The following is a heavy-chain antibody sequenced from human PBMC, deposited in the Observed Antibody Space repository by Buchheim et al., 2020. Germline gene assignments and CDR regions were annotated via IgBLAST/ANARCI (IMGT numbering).Heavy chain of an antibody. CDR3: ASEDIVVVPTGGSYYGMDV. J-gene: IGHJ6*02. CDR2: FIPIFGTA. CDR1: GGTFSSYA. Sequence: QVQLVQSGAEVKKPGSSVKVSCKASGGTFSSYAISWVRQAPGQGLEWMGGFIPIFGTAAYAQYFQGRVTITADESTSTAYLEQSSMRSEDTAVYYWASEDIVVVPTGGSYYGMDVWGQGTT. V-gene: IGHV1-69*01. D-gene: IGHD2-2*01.